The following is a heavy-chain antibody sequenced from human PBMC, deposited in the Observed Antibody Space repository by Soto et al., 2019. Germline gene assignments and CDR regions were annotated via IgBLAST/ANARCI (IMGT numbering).Heavy chain of an antibody. V-gene: IGHV1-18*04. CDR2: ISAYNGNT. Sequence: ASVEVSCKASGYTFTSYGISWVRQAPGQGLEWMGWISAYNGNTNYAQKLQGRVTMTTDTSTSTAYMELSSLRSDDTAVYYRARARRRFLDWLSNQEFGYLGQGPLVIVSS. D-gene: IGHD3-3*01. CDR1: GYTFTSYG. J-gene: IGHJ4*02. CDR3: ARARRRFLDWLSNQEFGY.